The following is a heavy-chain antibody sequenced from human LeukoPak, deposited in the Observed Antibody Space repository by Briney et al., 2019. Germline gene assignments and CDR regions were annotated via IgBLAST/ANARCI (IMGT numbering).Heavy chain of an antibody. J-gene: IGHJ5*02. Sequence: KTSETLSLTCTVSGGSISSYYWSWIRPPPGKGLEWIGYIYYSGSTDYNPSLKSRVTISVDTSKNQFSLKLSSVTAADTAVYYCARDARPPQGYCSSTSCLNWFDPWGQGTLVTVSS. CDR2: IYYSGST. CDR1: GGSISSYY. CDR3: ARDARPPQGYCSSTSCLNWFDP. D-gene: IGHD2-2*01. V-gene: IGHV4-59*01.